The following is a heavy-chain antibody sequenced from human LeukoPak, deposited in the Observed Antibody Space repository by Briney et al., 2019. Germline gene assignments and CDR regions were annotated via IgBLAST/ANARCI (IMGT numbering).Heavy chain of an antibody. Sequence: GESLKISFKGSGYSFTSYWIGWVRPIPGKGPEWMGIIYSGDSDARYSPSFQGQVAISADKSISTAYLQWSSLKASDTAMYYGAWNTMIRGVLNWFDPWGQGTLVTVSS. V-gene: IGHV5-51*01. CDR3: AWNTMIRGVLNWFDP. D-gene: IGHD3-10*01. CDR2: IYSGDSDA. CDR1: GYSFTSYW. J-gene: IGHJ5*02.